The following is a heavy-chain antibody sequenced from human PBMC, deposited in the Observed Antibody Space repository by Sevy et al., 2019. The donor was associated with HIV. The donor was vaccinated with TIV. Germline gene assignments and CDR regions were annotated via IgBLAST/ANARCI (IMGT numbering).Heavy chain of an antibody. CDR3: AREYSSSSGGSDY. Sequence: GGSLRLSCAASGFTFSSYSMSWVRQAPGKGLEWVSSISSSSSYIYYADSVKGRFTISRDNAKNSLYLQMNSLRAEDTAVYYCAREYSSSSGGSDYWGQGTLVTVSS. CDR1: GFTFSSYS. CDR2: ISSSSSYI. J-gene: IGHJ4*02. V-gene: IGHV3-21*01. D-gene: IGHD6-6*01.